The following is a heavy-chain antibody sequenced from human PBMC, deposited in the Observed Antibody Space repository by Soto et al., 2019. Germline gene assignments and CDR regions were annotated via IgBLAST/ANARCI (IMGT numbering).Heavy chain of an antibody. D-gene: IGHD1-26*01. CDR3: GNRHSASWYIDF. CDR1: GLAFNKYA. V-gene: IGHV3-23*01. CDR2: ISDSGGAT. Sequence: EVQLLESGGGLVQPGGSLRLSCVASGLAFNKYAMTWVRQAPGKGLEWVSSISDSGGATDYADSIKGRFTISRDNSKDTLYRQINSLRAEDTAVYYCGNRHSASWYIDFWGPGTLVTVSS. J-gene: IGHJ4*02.